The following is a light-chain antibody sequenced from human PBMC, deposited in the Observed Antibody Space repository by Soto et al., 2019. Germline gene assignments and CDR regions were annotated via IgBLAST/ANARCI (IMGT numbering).Light chain of an antibody. V-gene: IGLV2-14*01. J-gene: IGLJ2*01. CDR1: SSDVGGFDY. CDR3: SSYTSSSTLVV. CDR2: EVS. Sequence: QSALTQPPSASGSPGQSVTISCTGTSSDVGGFDYVSWHQQHPGKAPKVIIYEVSNRPSGVSNRFSGSKSGNTASLTISGLQAEDEADYYCSSYTSSSTLVVFGGGTKLTVL.